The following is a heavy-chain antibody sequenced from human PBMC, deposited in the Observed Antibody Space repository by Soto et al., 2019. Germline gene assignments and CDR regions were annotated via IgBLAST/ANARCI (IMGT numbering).Heavy chain of an antibody. CDR3: AKDGGKNRYFGNWFAP. Sequence: SVKVSCKASGYTFSNYAITWVRQAPGQGLEWLGRIIPIFGSTNFAQKFQGRVTLTADECTTTVYMELSSLGSVDMAVYFCAKDGGKNRYFGNWFAPWGQRTLVTVSS. CDR2: IIPIFGST. V-gene: IGHV1-69*13. J-gene: IGHJ5*02. D-gene: IGHD3-9*01. CDR1: GYTFSNYA.